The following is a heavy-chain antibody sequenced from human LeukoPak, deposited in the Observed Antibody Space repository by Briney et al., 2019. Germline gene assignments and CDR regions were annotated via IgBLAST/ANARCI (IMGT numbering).Heavy chain of an antibody. CDR1: GGSVSSGSYY. V-gene: IGHV4-61*01. CDR2: IYYSGST. D-gene: IGHD2-2*01. J-gene: IGHJ4*02. Sequence: SETLSLTCTVSGGSVSSGSYYWSWIRQPPGKGLEWIGYIYYSGSTNYNPSLKSRVTISVDTSKNRFSLKLSSVTAADTAVYYCARLYCSSTSCYVGGYFDYWGQGTLVTVSS. CDR3: ARLYCSSTSCYVGGYFDY.